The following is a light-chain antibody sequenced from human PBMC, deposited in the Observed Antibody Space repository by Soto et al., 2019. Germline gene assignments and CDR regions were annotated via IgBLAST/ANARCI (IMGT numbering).Light chain of an antibody. V-gene: IGLV2-14*01. CDR1: SSDIGTYKY. J-gene: IGLJ2*01. Sequence: QSALTQPASVSGSPGQSINISCTGASSDIGTYKYVSWYQQHPGKAPKLMIYEVTNRPSGVSNRFSGSKSGNTASLTISGLQAEDEADYFCSSYTISYTLLLFGGGTKLTVL. CDR3: SSYTISYTLLL. CDR2: EVT.